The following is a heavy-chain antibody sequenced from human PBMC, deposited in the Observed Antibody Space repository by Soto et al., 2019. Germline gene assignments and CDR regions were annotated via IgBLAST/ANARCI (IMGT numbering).Heavy chain of an antibody. D-gene: IGHD4-17*01. CDR3: ARRYGDYDAFDI. V-gene: IGHV4-39*01. J-gene: IGHJ3*02. Sequence: QLQLQESGPGLVKPSETLSLTCTVSGGSISSSSYYWGWIRQPPGKGLEWIGSIDYSGSTYYNPSLKSRVTISVDTSKNQSSLKLSSVTAADTAVYYCARRYGDYDAFDIWGQGTMVTVSS. CDR1: GGSISSSSYY. CDR2: IDYSGST.